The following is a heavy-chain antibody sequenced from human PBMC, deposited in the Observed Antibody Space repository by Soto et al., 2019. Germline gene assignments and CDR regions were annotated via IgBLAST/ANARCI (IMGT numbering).Heavy chain of an antibody. J-gene: IGHJ4*02. CDR2: MSWNSGDI. CDR1: GFSFDDYG. CDR3: AKENDLDRGGPFDY. V-gene: IGHV3-9*01. D-gene: IGHD2-2*03. Sequence: EVQLVESGGGSVQPGRSLRLSCAAAGFSFDDYGMHWVRQGPGKGLEWVSGMSWNSGDIYYADSVKGRFTISRDNAKRSLYLQMNSLRTEDTALYYCAKENDLDRGGPFDYWGQGILVTVSS.